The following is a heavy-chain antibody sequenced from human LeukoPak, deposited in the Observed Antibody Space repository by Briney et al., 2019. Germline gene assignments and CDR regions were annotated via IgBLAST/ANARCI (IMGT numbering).Heavy chain of an antibody. J-gene: IGHJ6*02. V-gene: IGHV3-30-3*01. Sequence: GGSLRLSCAASGFTFSSYAMHWVRQGPGKGLEWVGTISYHGNNEYYADSVKGRFTISRDNSKNTLYLQMNSLRTEDTAAYYCARDRVQLWNYGIDVWGQGTTVTVSS. CDR2: ISYHGNNE. CDR1: GFTFSSYA. D-gene: IGHD1-1*01. CDR3: ARDRVQLWNYGIDV.